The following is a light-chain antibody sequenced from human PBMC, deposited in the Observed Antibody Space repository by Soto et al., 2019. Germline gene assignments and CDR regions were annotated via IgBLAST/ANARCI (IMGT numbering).Light chain of an antibody. CDR1: SSDVGSYNY. V-gene: IGLV2-14*01. Sequence: QSALTQPASVSGSPGQSITISCTGTSSDVGSYNYVSWYQQHPGKAPKLIIYDVINRPSGVSDRFSGSKSGNTASLTISGLQAEDDADYYCSSYASSNTWVFGGGTKLTVL. J-gene: IGLJ3*02. CDR2: DVI. CDR3: SSYASSNTWV.